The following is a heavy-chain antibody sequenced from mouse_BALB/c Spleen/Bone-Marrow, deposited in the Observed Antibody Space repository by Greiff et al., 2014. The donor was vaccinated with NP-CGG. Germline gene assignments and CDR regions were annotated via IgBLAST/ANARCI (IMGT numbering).Heavy chain of an antibody. Sequence: VKLMESGPGLVQPSQSLSITCTVSGFSLTQYTIYWIRQSPGKGLEWLGLVWTGGSTDYNATFISRLTITKDNSKSQVFFKMTSLEPTDTAIYYCARNSDHYSLDYWGQGTSVTVSS. CDR1: GFSLTQYT. D-gene: IGHD2-12*01. V-gene: IGHV2-2*02. CDR3: ARNSDHYSLDY. J-gene: IGHJ4*01. CDR2: VWTGGST.